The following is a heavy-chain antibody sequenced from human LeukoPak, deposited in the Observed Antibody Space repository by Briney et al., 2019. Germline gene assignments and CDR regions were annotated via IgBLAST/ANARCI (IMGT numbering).Heavy chain of an antibody. V-gene: IGHV3-23*01. CDR1: GFTFSSYG. CDR2: ISGSGGST. J-gene: IGHJ4*02. CDR3: AKGGDSIGHFVYYFDH. Sequence: PGGSLRLSCAASGFTFSSYGMSWVRQAPGKGLEWVSSISGSGGSTYYAGSVQGRFSISRDNSKSTLYLQMNSLRDEDTAVYYCAKGGDSIGHFVYYFDHWGQGTLVTVSS. D-gene: IGHD2-21*01.